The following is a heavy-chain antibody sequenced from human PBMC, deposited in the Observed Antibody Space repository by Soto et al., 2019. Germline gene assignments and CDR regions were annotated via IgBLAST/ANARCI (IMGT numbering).Heavy chain of an antibody. CDR3: ARRYGGAFDL. CDR1: GGSISSYY. D-gene: IGHD3-10*01. J-gene: IGHJ3*01. Sequence: QVQLQESGPGLVKPSETLSLTCTVSGGSISSYYWSWIRQPPGKGLEWIGYIYYSGNTNYNPSLKRGVSISVDASRNPFSLKLSSVTAADTAVYYCARRYGGAFDLWGQGTMVTVSS. CDR2: IYYSGNT. V-gene: IGHV4-59*08.